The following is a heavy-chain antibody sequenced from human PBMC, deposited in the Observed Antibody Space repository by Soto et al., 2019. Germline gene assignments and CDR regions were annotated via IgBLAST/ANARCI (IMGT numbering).Heavy chain of an antibody. CDR2: ISGSGGST. J-gene: IGHJ4*02. CDR1: GFTFSSYA. D-gene: IGHD3-3*01. CDR3: AKRPYYECWSGYYRPRPFDY. Sequence: GGSLRLSCAASGFTFSSYAMSWVRQAPGKGLEWVSAISGSGGSTYYADSVKGRFTISRDNSKNTLYLQMNSLRAEDTAVYYCAKRPYYECWSGYYRPRPFDYWGQGTLVTVSS. V-gene: IGHV3-23*01.